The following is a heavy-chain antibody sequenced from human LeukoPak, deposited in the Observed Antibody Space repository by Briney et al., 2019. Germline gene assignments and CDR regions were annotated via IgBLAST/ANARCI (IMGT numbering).Heavy chain of an antibody. CDR2: INTNTGNP. V-gene: IGHV7-4-1*02. CDR1: GYTFNRYP. D-gene: IGHD3-10*01. J-gene: IGHJ5*02. Sequence: GASVKVSCKASGYTFNRYPMNWVRQAPGQGLEWMGWINTNTGNPTYAQGFTGRFVFSLDTSVNTAYLQISSLKADDTAVYYCAKDGQDDSGTYFIPLNHWGQGTPVTVSS. CDR3: AKDGQDDSGTYFIPLNH.